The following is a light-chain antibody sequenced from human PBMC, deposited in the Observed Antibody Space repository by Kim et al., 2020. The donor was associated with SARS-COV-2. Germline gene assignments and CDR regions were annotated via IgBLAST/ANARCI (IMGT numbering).Light chain of an antibody. CDR1: QSISSY. Sequence: DIQMTQSPSSLSASVGDRVTITCRASQSISSYLNWYQQKPGKAPKLLIYAASSLQSGVPSRFSGSGSGTDFTLTISSLQPEDFATYYCQQRYSTTWTFGQGTKVKI. CDR2: AAS. CDR3: QQRYSTTWT. V-gene: IGKV1-39*01. J-gene: IGKJ1*01.